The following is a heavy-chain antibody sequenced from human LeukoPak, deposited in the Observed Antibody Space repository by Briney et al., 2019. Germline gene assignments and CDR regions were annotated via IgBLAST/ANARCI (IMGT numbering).Heavy chain of an antibody. J-gene: IGHJ4*02. CDR3: ARMYSSDGVDYFDY. CDR1: DGSISGYY. Sequence: SETLSLTCTVSDGSISGYYWSWIRQPPGKGLEWIGYIYYSGSTNYNPSLKSRVTISVDTAKNQFSLKLSSVTAADTAVYYCARMYSSDGVDYFDYWGQGTLVTVSS. CDR2: IYYSGST. D-gene: IGHD6-19*01. V-gene: IGHV4-59*08.